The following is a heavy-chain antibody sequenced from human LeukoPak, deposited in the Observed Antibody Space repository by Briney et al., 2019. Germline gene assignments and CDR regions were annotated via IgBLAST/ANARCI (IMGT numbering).Heavy chain of an antibody. V-gene: IGHV4-34*01. J-gene: IGHJ6*03. CDR1: GGSFSGYY. CDR2: INHSGST. D-gene: IGHD6-13*01. CDR3: ASVGYSSSWSPDYYYYYMDV. Sequence: SETLSLTCAVYGGSFSGYYWSWIRQPPGKGLEWIGEINHSGSTNYNPSLKSRVTISVDTSKNQSSLKLSSVTAADTAVYYCASVGYSSSWSPDYYYYYMDVWGKGTTVTVSS.